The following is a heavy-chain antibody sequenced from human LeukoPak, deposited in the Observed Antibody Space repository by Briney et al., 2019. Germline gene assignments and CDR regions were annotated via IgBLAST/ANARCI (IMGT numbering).Heavy chain of an antibody. CDR3: AEFYGSGTYTFDY. V-gene: IGHV3-66*02. D-gene: IGHD3-10*01. CDR2: IYTGGTT. Sequence: GGSLRLSCAASGFTFSSCWMSWVRQAPGKGLEWVSVIYTGGTTYYADSVKGRFTISRDNSKNTLYLQMNSLRAEDTAVYYCAEFYGSGTYTFDYWGQGTLVTVSS. J-gene: IGHJ4*02. CDR1: GFTFSSCW.